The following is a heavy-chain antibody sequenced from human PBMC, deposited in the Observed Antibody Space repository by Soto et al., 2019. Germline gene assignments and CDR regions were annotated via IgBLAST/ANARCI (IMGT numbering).Heavy chain of an antibody. CDR2: VYYSGST. D-gene: IGHD2-21*02. CDR1: GGSIANYY. CDR3: ARNLRDSNLRNWFDT. V-gene: IGHV4-59*01. Sequence: SETLSLTCSVSGGSIANYYWSWIRQPPGKGLEWIGYVYYSGSTNYNPSLKSRVTMLVDTSRNLFSLKLTSVTAADTAMYYCARNLRDSNLRNWFDTWGQGTLVTVSS. J-gene: IGHJ5*02.